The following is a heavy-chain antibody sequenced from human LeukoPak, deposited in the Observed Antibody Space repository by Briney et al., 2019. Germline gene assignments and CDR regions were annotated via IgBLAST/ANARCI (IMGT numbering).Heavy chain of an antibody. Sequence: GESLKISCKGSGYSFTSYWIGWVRQMPGKGLEWMGIIYPGDSDTRYSPSFQGQVTISADKSISTAYLQWSSLKASDTAMYYCARQSVPVFPADAFDIWGQGTMVTVSS. CDR1: GYSFTSYW. CDR3: ARQSVPVFPADAFDI. V-gene: IGHV5-51*01. J-gene: IGHJ3*02. CDR2: IYPGDSDT. D-gene: IGHD2-2*01.